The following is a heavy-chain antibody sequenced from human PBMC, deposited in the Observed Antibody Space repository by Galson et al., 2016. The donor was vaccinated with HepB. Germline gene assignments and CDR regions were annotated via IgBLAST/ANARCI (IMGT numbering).Heavy chain of an antibody. Sequence: SLRLSCAASGFTVSSNYMNWVRQAPGKGLEWVSVIYSGGTTYYADSVKGRFTISRDNSKNTLYLQMNSLRAEDTAVYYCARDYVTTATRWFDPWGQGTLVTVSS. D-gene: IGHD1-1*01. V-gene: IGHV3-53*01. CDR2: IYSGGTT. CDR3: ARDYVTTATRWFDP. J-gene: IGHJ5*02. CDR1: GFTVSSNY.